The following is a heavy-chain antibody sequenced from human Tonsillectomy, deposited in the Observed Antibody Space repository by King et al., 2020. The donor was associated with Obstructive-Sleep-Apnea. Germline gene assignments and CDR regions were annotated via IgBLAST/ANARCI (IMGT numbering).Heavy chain of an antibody. V-gene: IGHV3-21*01. CDR1: GFTFSSYS. D-gene: IGHD5-18*01. CDR3: ARYLYSYRAYGMDV. J-gene: IGHJ6*02. CDR2: ISSSSSYI. Sequence: VQLVESGGGLAKPGGSLRLSCAASGFTFSSYSMNWVRQAPGKGLEWVSSISSSSSYIYYADSVKDRFTISRDNAKNSLYLQMNSLRAEDTAVYYCARYLYSYRAYGMDVWGQGTTVTVSS.